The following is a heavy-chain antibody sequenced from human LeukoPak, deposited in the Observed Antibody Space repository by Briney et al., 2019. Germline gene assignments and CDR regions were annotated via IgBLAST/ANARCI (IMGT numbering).Heavy chain of an antibody. J-gene: IGHJ6*02. D-gene: IGHD3-22*01. CDR1: GFTLSSYS. Sequence: GGSLRLSCTASGFTLSSYSMNWVRQAPGKGLEWVSSISSSSSYIYYADSVKGRFTISRDNAKNSLYLQMNSLRAEDTAVYYCARGYYDSSGRITYGMDVWGQGTTVTVSS. V-gene: IGHV3-21*01. CDR3: ARGYYDSSGRITYGMDV. CDR2: ISSSSSYI.